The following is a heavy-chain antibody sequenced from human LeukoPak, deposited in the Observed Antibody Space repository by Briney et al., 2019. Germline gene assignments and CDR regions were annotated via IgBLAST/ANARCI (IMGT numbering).Heavy chain of an antibody. CDR1: GFTFSSYG. Sequence: GGSLRLSCAASGFTFSSYGMHWVRQAPGKGLEWVAFIRYDGSNKYYADSVKGRFTISRDNSKNTLYLQMNSLRAEDTAVYYCARCTVTTVWSYGYFDPWGQGTLVTVSS. J-gene: IGHJ5*02. CDR3: ARCTVTTVWSYGYFDP. D-gene: IGHD4-17*01. V-gene: IGHV3-30*02. CDR2: IRYDGSNK.